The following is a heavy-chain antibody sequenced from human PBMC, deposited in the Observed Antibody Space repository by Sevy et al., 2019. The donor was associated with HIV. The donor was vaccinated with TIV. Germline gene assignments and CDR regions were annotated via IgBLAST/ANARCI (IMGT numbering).Heavy chain of an antibody. V-gene: IGHV3-9*01. CDR1: GFTFDEYA. CDR2: ITWSSNSI. Sequence: GGSLRLSCAASGFTFDEYAMFWVRQVPGKGLEWVSGITWSSNSIDYGDSVKGRFTISRANAKNSLSLQMNSLRVEDTAFYYCVKGNMEAIMDLYDPLDIWGQGTMVTVSS. D-gene: IGHD3-16*01. J-gene: IGHJ3*02. CDR3: VKGNMEAIMDLYDPLDI.